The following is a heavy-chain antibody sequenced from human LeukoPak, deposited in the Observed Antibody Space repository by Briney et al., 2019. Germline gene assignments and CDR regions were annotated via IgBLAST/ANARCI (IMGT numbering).Heavy chain of an antibody. J-gene: IGHJ4*02. CDR2: ILRDGNTK. D-gene: IGHD6-13*01. Sequence: GMTLRLSCAASGFTFSTYGMHWVRQAPGRGLEWVAVILRDGNTKYYADSVKGRFTISRDNSKNTLYLQMNSLGPEDTAVYHCAKEMGPYSSSRLSDNWGQGTLVTVSS. V-gene: IGHV3-30*18. CDR1: GFTFSTYG. CDR3: AKEMGPYSSSRLSDN.